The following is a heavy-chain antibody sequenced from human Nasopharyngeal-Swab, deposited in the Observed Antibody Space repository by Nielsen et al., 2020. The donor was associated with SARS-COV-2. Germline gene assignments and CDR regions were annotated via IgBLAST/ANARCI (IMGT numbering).Heavy chain of an antibody. V-gene: IGHV3-21*01. Sequence: GESLKISCAASGFTFSSYIMNLVRQAPGKGLEWVSSISSSSSYIYYADSVKGRFTISRDNAKNSLYLQMNSLRAEDTAVYYCARDGQVGWGGFDYWGQGTLVTVSS. CDR2: ISSSSSYI. CDR3: ARDGQVGWGGFDY. J-gene: IGHJ4*02. D-gene: IGHD3-16*01. CDR1: GFTFSSYI.